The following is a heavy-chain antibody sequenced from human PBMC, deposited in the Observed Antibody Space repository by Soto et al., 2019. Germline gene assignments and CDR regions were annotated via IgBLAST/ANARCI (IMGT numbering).Heavy chain of an antibody. D-gene: IGHD6-13*01. CDR3: AKGSAAARPYYFEY. V-gene: IGHV3-23*01. CDR1: GFTFSRYA. CDR2: ITGGGSST. J-gene: IGHJ4*02. Sequence: HPGGSLRLSCAASGFTFSRYAMSWVRQAPGKGLEWVSAITGGGSSTYYADSVKGRFTISRDNSKNTLSLQMNGLRAEDTAVYYCAKGSAAARPYYFEYWGQGALVTVSS.